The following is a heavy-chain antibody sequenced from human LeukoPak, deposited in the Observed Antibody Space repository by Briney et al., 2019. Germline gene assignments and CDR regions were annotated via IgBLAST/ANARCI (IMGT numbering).Heavy chain of an antibody. D-gene: IGHD3-9*01. V-gene: IGHV4-61*02. J-gene: IGHJ4*02. CDR1: GDSISSGSYY. CDR2: IYISGST. Sequence: SETLSLTCTVSGDSISSGSYYWSWIRQPAGKGLEWIGRIYISGSTNFNPSLKSRVTISVDTSKNQFSLNLTSVTAADTAVYYCAKEAKYYDILIGYYRSFYYFDYWGQGTLVTVSS. CDR3: AKEAKYYDILIGYYRSFYYFDY.